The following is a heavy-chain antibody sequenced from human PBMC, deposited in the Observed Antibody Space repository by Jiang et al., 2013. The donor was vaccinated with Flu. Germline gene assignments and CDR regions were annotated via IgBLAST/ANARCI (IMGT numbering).Heavy chain of an antibody. CDR1: GFSFNIYA. J-gene: IGHJ6*02. CDR3: AKAHHYDYGYFYAMDV. V-gene: IGHV3-23*04. D-gene: IGHD4-17*01. Sequence: VQLVESGGGLVQPGGSLRLSCAASGFSFNIYAMYWVRQAPGKGLEWVSVISGSGGRTDYADSVEGRFTISRDNSKNTLHLQMDSLRAEDTAIYYCAKAHHYDYGYFYAMDVWGQGTTVTVSS. CDR2: ISGSGGRT.